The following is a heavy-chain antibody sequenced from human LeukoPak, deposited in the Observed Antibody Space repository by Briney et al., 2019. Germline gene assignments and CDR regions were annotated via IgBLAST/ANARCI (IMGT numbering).Heavy chain of an antibody. D-gene: IGHD4-17*01. CDR3: ARNGYYSADY. CDR1: GGSISNGNW. J-gene: IGHJ4*02. Sequence: SGTRSLTCGVSGGSISNGNWWSWVRQAPGKGLEWIGEIHRSGSTNCNPSLKSRVTISVDKSKNQFSLMLTSVTAADTAVYYCARNGYYSADYWGQGTLVTVSS. CDR2: IHRSGST. V-gene: IGHV4-4*02.